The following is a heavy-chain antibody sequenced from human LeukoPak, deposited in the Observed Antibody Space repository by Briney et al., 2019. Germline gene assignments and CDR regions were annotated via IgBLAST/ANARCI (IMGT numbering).Heavy chain of an antibody. J-gene: IGHJ4*02. CDR1: GGSISSYY. CDR3: ARGRITIFGVPKYYFDY. Sequence: PSETLSLTCTVSGGSISSYYWSWLRQPPGKGLEWIGYIYYSGSTNYNPSLKSRVTISVDTSKNQFSLKLSSVTAADTAVYYCARGRITIFGVPKYYFDYWGQGTLVTVSS. V-gene: IGHV4-59*01. D-gene: IGHD3-3*01. CDR2: IYYSGST.